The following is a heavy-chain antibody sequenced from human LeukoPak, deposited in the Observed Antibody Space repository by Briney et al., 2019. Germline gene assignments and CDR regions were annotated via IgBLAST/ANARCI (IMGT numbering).Heavy chain of an antibody. J-gene: IGHJ4*02. CDR2: IYYSGTT. D-gene: IGHD3-10*01. CDR3: ARGYYAGSGSIYLDY. V-gene: IGHV4-31*03. CDR1: GGSLSSGAYY. Sequence: SETLSLTCTVSGGSLSSGAYYWSWIRQHPGKGLEWIGYIYYSGTTYYSPSLRSRVTLSVDTSEKQFSLNLNSVTAADTAVYYRARGYYAGSGSIYLDYWGLGTLVTVSS.